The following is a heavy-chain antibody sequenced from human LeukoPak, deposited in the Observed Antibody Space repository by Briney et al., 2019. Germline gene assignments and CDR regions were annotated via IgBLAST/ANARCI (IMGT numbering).Heavy chain of an antibody. V-gene: IGHV6-1*01. Sequence: SQTLSLTCAISGDSVSSNSAAWNWIRQTPSRGLEWLGRTYYRSRWYTDYGVAVKGRITIKPDTSKNQLSLQVYSVTPEDTAVYFCAMSGSGSYSLWGQGTLVTVSS. CDR1: GDSVSSNSAA. CDR2: TYYRSRWYT. D-gene: IGHD3-10*01. CDR3: AMSGSGSYSL. J-gene: IGHJ4*02.